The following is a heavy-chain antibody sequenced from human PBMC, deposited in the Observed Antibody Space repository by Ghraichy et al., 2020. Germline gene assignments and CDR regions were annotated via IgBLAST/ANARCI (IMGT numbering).Heavy chain of an antibody. CDR1: GGSISSSSYY. CDR2: IYYSGST. D-gene: IGHD6-19*01. CDR3: ASLNEQWLVHFDY. J-gene: IGHJ4*02. Sequence: SQTLSLTCTVSGGSISSSSYYWGWIRQPPGKGLEWIGSIYYSGSTYYNPSLKSRVTISVDTSKNQFSLKLSSVTAADTAVYYCASLNEQWLVHFDYWGQGTLVTVSS. V-gene: IGHV4-39*01.